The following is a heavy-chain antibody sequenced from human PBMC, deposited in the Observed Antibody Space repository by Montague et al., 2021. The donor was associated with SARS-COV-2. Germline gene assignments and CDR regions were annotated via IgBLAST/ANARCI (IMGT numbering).Heavy chain of an antibody. CDR2: IYIGGIT. CDR3: AREYDILTGYYFDY. Sequence: SLRLSCAVSGFTVSNYYMSWVRQAPGKGLEWVSVIYIGGITYYADSVKGRFVISRDNSKNMLSLQMNSLRAEDTAVYYCAREYDILTGYYFDYWGQGTLVTVPS. CDR1: GFTVSNYY. D-gene: IGHD3-9*01. V-gene: IGHV3-66*01. J-gene: IGHJ4*02.